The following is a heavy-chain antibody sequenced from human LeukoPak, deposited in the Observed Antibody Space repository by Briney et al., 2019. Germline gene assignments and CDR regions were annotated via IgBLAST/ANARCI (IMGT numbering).Heavy chain of an antibody. Sequence: AAVTVSFKASGYTFTNYYMHWVRQAPGQGREGVGIINPSDGSTTYAQKFQGRVTITRDTSTSTVYMELSSLRSEATAVYYCARHQGAGEYPFDYWGQGTLVTVSS. V-gene: IGHV1-46*01. CDR3: ARHQGAGEYPFDY. CDR2: INPSDGST. J-gene: IGHJ4*02. CDR1: GYTFTNYY. D-gene: IGHD2/OR15-2a*01.